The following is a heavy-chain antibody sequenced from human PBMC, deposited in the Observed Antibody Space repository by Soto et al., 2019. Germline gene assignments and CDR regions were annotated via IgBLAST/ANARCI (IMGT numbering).Heavy chain of an antibody. J-gene: IGHJ4*02. CDR1: GGSISSGGYS. CDR3: ARVGASYSSSWFPFDY. CDR2: IYYSGST. Sequence: TLSLTCAVSGGSISSGGYSWSWIRQHPGKGLEWIGYIYYSGSTFYNPSLKSRVTISVDTSKNQFSLKLSSVTAADTAVYYCARVGASYSSSWFPFDYWGQGTLVTV. D-gene: IGHD6-13*01. V-gene: IGHV4-31*11.